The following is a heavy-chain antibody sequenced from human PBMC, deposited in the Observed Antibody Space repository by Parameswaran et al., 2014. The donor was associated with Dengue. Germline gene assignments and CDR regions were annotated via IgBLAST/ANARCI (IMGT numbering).Heavy chain of an antibody. V-gene: IGHV4-31*03. CDR3: AREYSYGFWY. Sequence: ASETLSLTCTVSGGSISSGGYYWSWIRQHPGKGLEWIGYIYYSGSTYYNPSLKSRVTISVDTSKNQFSLKLSSVTAADTAVYYCAREYSYGFWYWGQGTLVTVSS. J-gene: IGHJ4*02. D-gene: IGHD5-18*01. CDR2: IYYSGST. CDR1: GGSISSGGYY.